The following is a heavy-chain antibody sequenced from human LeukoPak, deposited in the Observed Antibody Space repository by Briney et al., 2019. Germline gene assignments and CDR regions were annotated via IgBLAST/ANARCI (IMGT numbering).Heavy chain of an antibody. CDR3: ARDHGADY. CDR1: GFTFSTYT. Sequence: GGSLRLSCAASGFTFSTYTINWVRQAPGKGLEWVSSISASTSYINYADSVKGRFTISRDNAENSLYLQMNSLRAEDTAVYYCARDHGADYWGQGTLVTVST. V-gene: IGHV3-21*01. D-gene: IGHD5-24*01. CDR2: ISASTSYI. J-gene: IGHJ4*02.